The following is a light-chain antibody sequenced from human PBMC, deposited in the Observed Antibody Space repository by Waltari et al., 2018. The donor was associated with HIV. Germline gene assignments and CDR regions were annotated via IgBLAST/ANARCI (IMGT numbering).Light chain of an antibody. CDR1: QSISSF. CDR2: AAS. CDR3: QQSFSTPLT. V-gene: IGKV1-39*01. Sequence: DIQMTQSPSSLSASVGDRVTITCQASQSISSFLNWYQQKPGKAPNLLIYAASSLQSGVPSRFSGSGSATDFTLTISSLQPEDFATYYCQQSFSTPLTFGGGTKVQIK. J-gene: IGKJ4*01.